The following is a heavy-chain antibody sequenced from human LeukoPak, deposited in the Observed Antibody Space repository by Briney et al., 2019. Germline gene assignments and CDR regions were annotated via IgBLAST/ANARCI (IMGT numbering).Heavy chain of an antibody. Sequence: GGSLRLSCAASGFTFSSYWMYWVRQAPGKGLLWVSRINSDGTTTYYADSVKGRFTISRDNAKNTLYLQMNSLRAEDTAVYYCARGNYYGMDVWGQGTTVTVSS. CDR3: ARGNYYGMDV. V-gene: IGHV3-74*01. CDR1: GFTFSSYW. CDR2: INSDGTTT. J-gene: IGHJ6*02.